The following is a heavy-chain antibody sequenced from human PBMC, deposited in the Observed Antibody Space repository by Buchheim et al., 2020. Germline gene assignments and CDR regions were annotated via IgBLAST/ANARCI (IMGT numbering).Heavy chain of an antibody. J-gene: IGHJ6*02. D-gene: IGHD5-24*01. CDR1: GFTFSSYW. V-gene: IGHV3-74*01. CDR3: ARDGYNWRGYYYYGMDV. CDR2: INSDGSST. Sequence: EVQLVESGGGLVQPGGSLRLSCAASGFTFSSYWMHWVRQAPGKGLVWVSRINSDGSSTTYADPVKGRFTISRDNAKNTLYLQMNSLRAEDTAVYYCARDGYNWRGYYYYGMDVWGQGTT.